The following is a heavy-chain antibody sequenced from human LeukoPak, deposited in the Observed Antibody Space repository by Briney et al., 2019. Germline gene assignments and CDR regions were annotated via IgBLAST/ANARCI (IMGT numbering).Heavy chain of an antibody. CDR1: GFTVSSNY. D-gene: IGHD3-10*01. CDR3: AREDTYYYGSGSYFVY. Sequence: GGSLRLSCAASGFTVSSNYMSWVRQAPGKGLEWVSVIYSGGSTYYADSVKGRFTISRDNSKNTLYLQMNSLRAEDTAVYYCAREDTYYYGSGSYFVYWGQGTLVTVSS. CDR2: IYSGGST. J-gene: IGHJ4*02. V-gene: IGHV3-66*01.